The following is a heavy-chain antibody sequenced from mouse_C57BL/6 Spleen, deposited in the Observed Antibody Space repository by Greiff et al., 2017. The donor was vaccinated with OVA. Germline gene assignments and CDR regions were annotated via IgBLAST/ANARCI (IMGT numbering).Heavy chain of an antibody. CDR2: IYPGDGDT. CDR1: GYAFRSYW. J-gene: IGHJ2*01. Sequence: QVQLQQSGAELVKPGASVKISCKASGYAFRSYWMNWVKQRPGKGLEWIGQIYPGDGDTNYNGKFKGKATLTADKSSSTAYMQLSSLTSEDSAVYFCAKTAQVSYYFDYWGQGTTLTVSS. D-gene: IGHD3-2*02. CDR3: AKTAQVSYYFDY. V-gene: IGHV1-80*01.